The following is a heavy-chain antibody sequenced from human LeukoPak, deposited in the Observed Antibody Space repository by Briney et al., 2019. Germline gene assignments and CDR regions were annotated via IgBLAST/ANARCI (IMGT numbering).Heavy chain of an antibody. CDR2: IYYSGST. CDR1: GYSISSGYY. D-gene: IGHD6-13*01. Sequence: PSETLSLTCTVSGYSISSGYYWGWIRQPPGKGLEWIGSIYYSGSTYYNPSLKSRVTISVDTSKNQFSLKLSSVTAEDTAVYYCARDRQQLVPYHDAFDIWGQGTMVTVSS. J-gene: IGHJ3*02. CDR3: ARDRQQLVPYHDAFDI. V-gene: IGHV4-38-2*02.